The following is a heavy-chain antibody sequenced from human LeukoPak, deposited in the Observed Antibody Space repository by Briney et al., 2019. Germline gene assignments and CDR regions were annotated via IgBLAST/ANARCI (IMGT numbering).Heavy chain of an antibody. V-gene: IGHV1-24*01. CDR2: FDPEDGET. J-gene: IGHJ2*01. CDR3: ATRGPYYYDSSGNYWYFDL. D-gene: IGHD3-22*01. Sequence: ASVKVSCKVSGYTLTELSMHWVRQAPGKGLEWMGGFDPEDGETIYAQKFQGRVTMTEDTSTDTAYMELSSLRSEDTAVYYCATRGPYYYDSSGNYWYFDLWGRSTLVTVSS. CDR1: GYTLTELS.